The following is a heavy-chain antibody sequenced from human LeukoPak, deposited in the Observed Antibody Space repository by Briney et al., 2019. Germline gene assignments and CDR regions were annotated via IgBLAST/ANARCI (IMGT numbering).Heavy chain of an antibody. CDR2: INPSGGST. V-gene: IGHV1-46*01. CDR3: AREVYGDNFDY. Sequence: GASVKVSCKASGYTFTSYYTHWVRQAPGQGLEWMGIINPSGGSTSYAQKFQGRVTMTRDTSTSTVYMELSSLRSEDTAVYYCAREVYGDNFDYWGQGTLVTVSS. J-gene: IGHJ4*02. D-gene: IGHD4-17*01. CDR1: GYTFTSYY.